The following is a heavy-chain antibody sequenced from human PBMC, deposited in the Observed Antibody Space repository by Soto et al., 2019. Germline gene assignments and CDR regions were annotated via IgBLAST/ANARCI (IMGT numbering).Heavy chain of an antibody. CDR2: INHSGST. D-gene: IGHD3-22*01. J-gene: IGHJ4*02. Sequence: QVQLQQWGAGLLKPSETLSLTCAVYGGSFSGYYWSWIRQPPGKGLEWIGEINHSGSTNYNPSLKCRVTISVDTSKTQFSLKLSSVTAADTAVYYCARAAPRKSYYYDSRGYSDYWGQGTLVTVSS. CDR3: ARAAPRKSYYYDSRGYSDY. V-gene: IGHV4-34*01. CDR1: GGSFSGYY.